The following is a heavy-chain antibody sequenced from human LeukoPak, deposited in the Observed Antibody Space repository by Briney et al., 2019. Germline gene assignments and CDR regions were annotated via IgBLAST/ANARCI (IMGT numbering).Heavy chain of an antibody. CDR2: INPNSGGT. V-gene: IGHV1-2*02. CDR3: ARGLVVVPARIENVYVDTAMDGDY. Sequence: ASVKVSCKASGYTFTGYYMHWVRRAPGQGLEWMGWINPNSGGTNYAQKFQGRVTMTRDTSISTAYMELSRLRSDDTAVYYCARGLVVVPARIENVYVDTAMDGDYWGQGTLVTVSS. CDR1: GYTFTGYY. D-gene: IGHD5-18*01. J-gene: IGHJ4*02.